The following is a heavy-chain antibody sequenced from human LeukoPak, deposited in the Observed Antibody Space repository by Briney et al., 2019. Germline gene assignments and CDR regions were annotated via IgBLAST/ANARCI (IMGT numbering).Heavy chain of an antibody. V-gene: IGHV3-30-3*01. Sequence: GGSLRLSCAASGFTFSSHAMRWVRQAPGKGLEWVAVISYDGSNKYYADSVKGRFTISRDNSKNTLYLQMNSLRAEDTAVYYCARETAGGDFDYWGQGTLVTVSS. J-gene: IGHJ4*02. D-gene: IGHD2-21*01. CDR2: ISYDGSNK. CDR3: ARETAGGDFDY. CDR1: GFTFSSHA.